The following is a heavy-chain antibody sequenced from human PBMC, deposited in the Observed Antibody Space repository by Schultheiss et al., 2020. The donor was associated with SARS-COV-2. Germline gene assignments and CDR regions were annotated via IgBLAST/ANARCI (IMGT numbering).Heavy chain of an antibody. CDR2: INPNSGGT. V-gene: IGHV1-2*02. CDR3: ARDGWLRERGDMDV. CDR1: GYTFTGYY. D-gene: IGHD5-12*01. Sequence: ASVKVSCKASGYTFTGYYMHWVRQAPGQGLEWMGWINPNSGGTNYAQKLQGRVTMTTDTSTSTAYMELRSLRSDDTAVYYCARDGWLRERGDMDVWGKGTTVTVSS. J-gene: IGHJ6*03.